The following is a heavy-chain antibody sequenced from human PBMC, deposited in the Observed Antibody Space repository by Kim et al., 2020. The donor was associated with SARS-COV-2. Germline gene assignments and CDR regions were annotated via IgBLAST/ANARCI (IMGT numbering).Heavy chain of an antibody. Sequence: GGSLRLSCAASGFTFSSYSMNWVRQAPGKGLEWVSYISSSSSTIYYADSVKGRFTISRDNAKNSLYLQMNSLRDEDTAVYYCARDPRGGPRHLLWFGNALDYWGQGTLVTVSS. CDR3: ARDPRGGPRHLLWFGNALDY. V-gene: IGHV3-48*02. CDR1: GFTFSSYS. CDR2: ISSSSSTI. D-gene: IGHD3-10*01. J-gene: IGHJ4*02.